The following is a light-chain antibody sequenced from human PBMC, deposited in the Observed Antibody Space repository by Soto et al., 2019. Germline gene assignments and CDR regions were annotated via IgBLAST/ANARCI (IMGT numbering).Light chain of an antibody. V-gene: IGKV3-11*01. J-gene: IGKJ5*01. CDR3: QQRSNWPPLIT. Sequence: EIVLTQSPATLSLSPGERATLSCRASQSVSSYLAWYQQKPGQAPRILIYDASNRATGIPARFSGSGSGTDFTLTISSLEPEDFAVYYCQQRSNWPPLITFGQGTRLEIK. CDR1: QSVSSY. CDR2: DAS.